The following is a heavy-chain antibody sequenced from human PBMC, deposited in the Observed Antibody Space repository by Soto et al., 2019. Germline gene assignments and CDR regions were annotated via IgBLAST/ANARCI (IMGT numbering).Heavy chain of an antibody. V-gene: IGHV4-59*01. CDR3: ARGGRGSSYGMDV. Sequence: QVQLQESGPGLVKPSETLSLTCTVSGGSISSYYWSWIRQPPGKGLEWIGYIYYSGRTNYNPSLKSRVTISVDTSKNQFSLKLSSVTAADTAVYYCARGGRGSSYGMDVWGQGTTVTVSS. J-gene: IGHJ6*02. D-gene: IGHD3-16*01. CDR2: IYYSGRT. CDR1: GGSISSYY.